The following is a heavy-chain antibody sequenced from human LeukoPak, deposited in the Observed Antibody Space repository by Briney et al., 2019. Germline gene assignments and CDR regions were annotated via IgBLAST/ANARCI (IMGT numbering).Heavy chain of an antibody. D-gene: IGHD3-22*01. J-gene: IGHJ3*02. CDR2: ISGSGGST. CDR3: AKDQSGYDSSGYPGAFDI. CDR1: GFTFSSYA. Sequence: PGGSLRLSCAASGFTFSSYAMSWVRQAPGKGLEWVSAISGSGGSTYYPDPVKGRFTISRDNSKHTLYLQMNSLRAEDTAVYYCAKDQSGYDSSGYPGAFDIWGQGTMVTVSS. V-gene: IGHV3-23*01.